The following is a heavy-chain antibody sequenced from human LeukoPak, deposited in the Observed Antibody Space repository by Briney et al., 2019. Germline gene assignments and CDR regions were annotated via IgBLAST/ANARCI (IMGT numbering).Heavy chain of an antibody. J-gene: IGHJ5*02. CDR1: GGSISSYY. D-gene: IGHD6-13*01. CDR3: ARDGYSSSWAGWFDP. V-gene: IGHV4-59*01. Sequence: PSETLSLTCTASGGSISSYYWSWIRQPPGKGREWIGYIYYSGSTNYNPSLKSRVTISVDTSKNQFSLKLSSVTAADTAVYYCARDGYSSSWAGWFDPWGQGTLVTVSS. CDR2: IYYSGST.